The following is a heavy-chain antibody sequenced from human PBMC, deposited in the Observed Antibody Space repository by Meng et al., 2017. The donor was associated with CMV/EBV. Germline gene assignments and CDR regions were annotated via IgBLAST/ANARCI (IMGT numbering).Heavy chain of an antibody. Sequence: SVKVSCKASGGTFSSYAISWVRQAPGQGLEWMGGIIPIFGTANYAQKFQGRVTITTDESTSTAYMELSSLRSEDTAVYNCARGNDYSLNGWFGYWGQGTLVTVSS. CDR2: IIPIFGTA. J-gene: IGHJ5*01. CDR1: GGTFSSYA. V-gene: IGHV1-69*05. D-gene: IGHD4-11*01. CDR3: ARGNDYSLNGWFGY.